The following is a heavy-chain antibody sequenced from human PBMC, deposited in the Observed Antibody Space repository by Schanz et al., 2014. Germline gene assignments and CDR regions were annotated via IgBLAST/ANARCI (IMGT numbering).Heavy chain of an antibody. Sequence: QVQLQESGPGLVKPSQTLSLTCTVSGASISSGGYYWDWIRLLPGKGLEWIGYISYSGSTSFNPSNERRLTMTVDTTKTQFSQRLSSGTAADAAVYYCARDPWVGEKDALDFWGQGTMVIVSS. V-gene: IGHV4-31*03. CDR2: ISYSGST. CDR1: GASISSGGYY. CDR3: ARDPWVGEKDALDF. J-gene: IGHJ3*01. D-gene: IGHD3-10*01.